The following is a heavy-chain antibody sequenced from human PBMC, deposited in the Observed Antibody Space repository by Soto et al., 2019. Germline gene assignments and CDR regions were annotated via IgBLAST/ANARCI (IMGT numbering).Heavy chain of an antibody. CDR2: IDPSDSYT. J-gene: IGHJ6*02. D-gene: IGHD6-6*01. CDR3: AREGGSSSSSGYYYGMDV. Sequence: PGESLKISCKGSGYSFTSYWISWVRQMPGKGLEWMGRIDPSDSYTNYSPSFQGHVTISADKSISTAYLQWSSLKASDTAMYYCAREGGSSSSSGYYYGMDVWGQGTTVTVSS. V-gene: IGHV5-10-1*01. CDR1: GYSFTSYW.